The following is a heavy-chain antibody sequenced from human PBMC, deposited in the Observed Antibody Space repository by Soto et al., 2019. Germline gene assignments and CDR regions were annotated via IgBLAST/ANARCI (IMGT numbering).Heavy chain of an antibody. J-gene: IGHJ4*02. CDR3: ARGSNGSHRYFDY. CDR2: IIPIFGTA. Sequence: SVKVSCKASGCTFSSYAISWVRQAPGQGLEWMGGIIPIFGTANYAQKFQGRVTITADESTSTAYMELSSLRSEDTAVYYCARGSNGSHRYFDYWGQGTLVIVSS. V-gene: IGHV1-69*13. D-gene: IGHD1-26*01. CDR1: GCTFSSYA.